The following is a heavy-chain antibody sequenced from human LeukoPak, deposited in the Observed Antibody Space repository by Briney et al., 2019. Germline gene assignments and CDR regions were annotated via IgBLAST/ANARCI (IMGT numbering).Heavy chain of an antibody. D-gene: IGHD3-10*01. J-gene: IGHJ4*02. V-gene: IGHV3-11*01. CDR3: AKGPRTVRFGDRHKGMFDY. CDR1: GFTFSDYY. CDR2: ISTSGGTK. Sequence: GGSLRLSCAASGFTFSDYYMSWIRQAPGKGLEWVSHISTSGGTKYYADSVKGRFTISRDNAENSVYLQMNSLRAEDTAVYYCAKGPRTVRFGDRHKGMFDYWGQGTLVTVSS.